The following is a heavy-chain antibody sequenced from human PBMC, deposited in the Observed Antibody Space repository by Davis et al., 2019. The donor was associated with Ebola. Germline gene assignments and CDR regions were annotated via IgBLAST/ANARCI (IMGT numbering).Heavy chain of an antibody. Sequence: GESLKISCVASGFSFSSYGMYWVRQAPGKGLEWVAFVRLDGSDEDYRDSVKGRFTISRDNAKNTLYLQMNSLTAEDTAVYYCESETRLGYWGQGTLVTVSS. CDR3: ESETRLGY. V-gene: IGHV3-30*02. CDR1: GFSFSSYG. J-gene: IGHJ4*02. D-gene: IGHD1-1*01. CDR2: VRLDGSDE.